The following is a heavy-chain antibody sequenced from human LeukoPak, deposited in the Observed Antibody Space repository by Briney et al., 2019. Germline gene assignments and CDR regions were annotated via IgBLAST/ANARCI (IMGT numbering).Heavy chain of an antibody. V-gene: IGHV1-2*02. D-gene: IGHD3-22*01. Sequence: ASVKVSCKASGYTFTGYYMHWVRQAPGQGLEWMGWINPNSGGTNYAQKFQGRVTMTRDTSISTAYMELGRLRSDDTAVYYCARGAELITMIVVVWGQGTLVTVSS. CDR3: ARGAELITMIVVV. J-gene: IGHJ4*02. CDR1: GYTFTGYY. CDR2: INPNSGGT.